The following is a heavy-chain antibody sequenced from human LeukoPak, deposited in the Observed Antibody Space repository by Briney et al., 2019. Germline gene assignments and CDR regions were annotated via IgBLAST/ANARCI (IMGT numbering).Heavy chain of an antibody. CDR1: GGTFSSYA. D-gene: IGHD2-2*01. Sequence: SVKVSCKASGGTFSSYAISWVRQAPGQGLEWMGGIIPIFGTANYAQKFQGRVTITADESTSTAYMELSRLRSDDTAVYYCARSPGSTAHYYYYYMDVWGKGTTVTVSS. V-gene: IGHV1-69*01. CDR3: ARSPGSTAHYYYYYMDV. CDR2: IIPIFGTA. J-gene: IGHJ6*03.